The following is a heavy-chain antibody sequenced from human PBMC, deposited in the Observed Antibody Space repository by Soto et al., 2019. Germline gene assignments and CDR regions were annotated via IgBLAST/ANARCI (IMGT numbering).Heavy chain of an antibody. J-gene: IGHJ3*02. CDR3: ARLIYGDYELHGAFDI. CDR1: GGSISSGGYY. V-gene: IGHV4-31*03. D-gene: IGHD4-17*01. Sequence: QVQLQESGPGLVKPSQTLSLTCTVSGGSISSGGYYWSWIRQHPGKGLEWIGYIHYSGSTYYNPSLKSRVTIAVDTSKNQFSLKLSSVTAADTAVYYCARLIYGDYELHGAFDIWGQGTMVTVSS. CDR2: IHYSGST.